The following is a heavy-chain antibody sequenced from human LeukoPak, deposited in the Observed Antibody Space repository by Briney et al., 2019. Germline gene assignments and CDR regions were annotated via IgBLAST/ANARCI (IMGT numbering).Heavy chain of an antibody. V-gene: IGHV3-11*01. D-gene: IGHD3-9*01. CDR2: ISSSGSTI. CDR1: GFTFSDYY. CDR3: ARGAPLRYFDWLPPYYFDY. J-gene: IGHJ4*02. Sequence: PGGSLRLSCAASGFTFSDYYMSWIRQAPGKGLEWVSYISSSGSTIYYADSVKGRFTISRDNAKNSLYLQMNSLRAEDTAVYYCARGAPLRYFDWLPPYYFDYWGQGTLVTVSS.